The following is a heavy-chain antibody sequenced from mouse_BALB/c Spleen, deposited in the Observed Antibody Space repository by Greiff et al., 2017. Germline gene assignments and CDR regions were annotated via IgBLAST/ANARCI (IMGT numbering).Heavy chain of an antibody. Sequence: VQLKESGAELVRPGVSVKISCKGSGYTFTDYAMHWVKQSHAKSLEWIGVISTYYGDASYNQKFKGKATMTVDKSSSTAYMELARLTSEDSAIYYCARLNYYGSSPFDYWGQGTTLTVSS. J-gene: IGHJ2*01. V-gene: IGHV1S137*01. CDR3: ARLNYYGSSPFDY. D-gene: IGHD1-1*01. CDR1: GYTFTDYA. CDR2: ISTYYGDA.